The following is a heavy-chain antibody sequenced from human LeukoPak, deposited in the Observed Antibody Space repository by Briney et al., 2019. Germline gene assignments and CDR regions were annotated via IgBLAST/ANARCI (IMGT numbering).Heavy chain of an antibody. CDR1: GYTFTSYD. Sequence: ASVKVSCTASGYTFTSYDINWVRQATGQGLEWMGWMNPNSGNTGYAQKFQGRVTMTRNTSISTAYMELSSLRSEDTAVYYCAREDYDSSGYSPSYYYYYYGMDVWGQGTTVTVSS. CDR2: MNPNSGNT. CDR3: AREDYDSSGYSPSYYYYYYGMDV. D-gene: IGHD3-22*01. V-gene: IGHV1-8*01. J-gene: IGHJ6*02.